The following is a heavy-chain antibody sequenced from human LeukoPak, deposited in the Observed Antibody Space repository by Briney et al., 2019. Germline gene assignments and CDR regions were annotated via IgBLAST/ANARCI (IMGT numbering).Heavy chain of an antibody. CDR1: GFTFSSYS. D-gene: IGHD1-26*01. V-gene: IGHV3-48*01. Sequence: GGSLRLSCAASGFTFSSYSMKWVRQAPGKGLEWISYISSSSSTIYYADSVKGRFTISRGNAENSLYLQMNSLRAEDTAVYFCARADYSGSYYADYWGQGTLVTVSS. CDR3: ARADYSGSYYADY. J-gene: IGHJ4*02. CDR2: ISSSSSTI.